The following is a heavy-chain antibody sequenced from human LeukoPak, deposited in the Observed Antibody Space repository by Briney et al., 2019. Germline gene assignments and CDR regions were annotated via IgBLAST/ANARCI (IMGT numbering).Heavy chain of an antibody. D-gene: IGHD6-13*01. V-gene: IGHV3-53*01. CDR2: IYSGGGT. CDR3: ARAFPRYSSSLTER. CDR1: GFTVSRNY. Sequence: GGSLRLSCAASGFTVSRNYMTWVRQAPGKGLEWVSVIYSGGGTYYADSVKGRFTISRDNFKNTLYLQMNSLRAEDTAVYYCARAFPRYSSSLTERWGQGTLVTVSS. J-gene: IGHJ4*02.